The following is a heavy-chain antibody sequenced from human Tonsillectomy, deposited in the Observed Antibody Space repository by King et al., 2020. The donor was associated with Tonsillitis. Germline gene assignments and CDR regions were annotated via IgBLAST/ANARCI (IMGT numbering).Heavy chain of an antibody. D-gene: IGHD2-15*01. CDR1: GFTFGDYA. Sequence: QLVQSGGGLVQPGRSLRLSCTASGFTFGDYAMSWFRQAPGKGLEWVGFIRSKAYGGTTEYAASVKGRFTISRDDSKSIAYLKMNSLKTDDTAVYYCTRDSYSPRFEYWGQGTLVTLSS. J-gene: IGHJ4*02. V-gene: IGHV3-49*03. CDR2: IRSKAYGGTT. CDR3: TRDSYSPRFEY.